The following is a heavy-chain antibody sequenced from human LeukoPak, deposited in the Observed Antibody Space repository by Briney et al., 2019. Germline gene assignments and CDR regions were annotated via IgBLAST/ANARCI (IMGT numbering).Heavy chain of an antibody. Sequence: GGSLRLSCAASGFTFSSYSMNWVRQAPGKGLEWVSSISSSSSYIYYADSVKGRFTISRDNSKNTLYLQMNSLRAEDTAVYYCARLVDTELFDYWGQGTLVTVSS. CDR2: ISSSSSYI. CDR1: GFTFSSYS. CDR3: ARLVDTELFDY. V-gene: IGHV3-21*01. D-gene: IGHD5-18*01. J-gene: IGHJ4*02.